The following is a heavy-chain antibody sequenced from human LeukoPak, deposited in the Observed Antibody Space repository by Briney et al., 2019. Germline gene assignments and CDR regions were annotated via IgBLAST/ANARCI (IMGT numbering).Heavy chain of an antibody. CDR2: IYYSGST. CDR3: ARVQAYSTVFDY. CDR1: GGSVSSGSHY. Sequence: SETLSLTCTVSGGSVSSGSHYWSWIRQPPGKGLEWIGYIYYSGSTKYNPSLKSRVTISVDTSKNQFSLKLSSVTAADTAVYYCARVQAYSTVFDYWGQGTLVTVSS. V-gene: IGHV4-61*01. J-gene: IGHJ4*02. D-gene: IGHD4-11*01.